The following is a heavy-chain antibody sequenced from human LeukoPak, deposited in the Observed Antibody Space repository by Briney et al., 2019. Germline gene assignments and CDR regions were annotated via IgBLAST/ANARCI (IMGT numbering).Heavy chain of an antibody. D-gene: IGHD6-6*01. V-gene: IGHV4-59*08. Sequence: PSETLSLTCTVSGGSLSSYYWSWIRQPPGKGLEWIGYIYYSGSTNYSPSLKSRVTISVDTSKNQFSLKLSSVTAADTAVYYCARLGVRYSTSSWWFDPWGQGTLVTVSS. CDR1: GGSLSSYY. CDR2: IYYSGST. CDR3: ARLGVRYSTSSWWFDP. J-gene: IGHJ5*02.